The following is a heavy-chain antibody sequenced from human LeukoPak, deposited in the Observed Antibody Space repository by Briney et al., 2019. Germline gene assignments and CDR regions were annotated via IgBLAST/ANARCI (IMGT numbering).Heavy chain of an antibody. CDR3: ARLSSWYYYMDV. CDR2: IYTTGST. D-gene: IGHD6-13*01. J-gene: IGHJ6*03. CDR1: GGSISSYY. V-gene: IGHV4-4*07. Sequence: SETLSLTCTVSGGSISSYYWTWIRQPAGKGLEWIGRIYTTGSTNYNPSLKSRVTISVDTSKNQFSLKLSSVTAADTAVYYCARLSSWYYYMDVWGKGTTVTVSS.